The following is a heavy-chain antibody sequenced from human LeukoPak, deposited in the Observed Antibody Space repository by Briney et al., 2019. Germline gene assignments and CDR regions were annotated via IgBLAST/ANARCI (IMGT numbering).Heavy chain of an antibody. CDR3: ARDRGAYCGGDCYLGFDY. CDR1: GFTFSGYA. D-gene: IGHD2-21*02. CDR2: IAGSSGYI. J-gene: IGHJ4*01. V-gene: IGHV3-21*01. Sequence: GGSLRLSCAASGFTFSGYAMNWVRQAPGKGLEWVSSIAGSSGYISYADSVKGRFTISRDNAKKSLYLQMTSLTAEDTAVYYCARDRGAYCGGDCYLGFDYWGRGTLVTVSS.